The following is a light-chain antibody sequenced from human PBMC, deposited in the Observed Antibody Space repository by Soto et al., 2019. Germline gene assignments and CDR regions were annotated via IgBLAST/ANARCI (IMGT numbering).Light chain of an antibody. Sequence: QSVLAKPAAVSGSPGQSITISCTGTSGYDGGGNYVSWYQLHPGKAPTLMIYEVSNRPSGDSNRFSGSKSGNTASLTISGLQAEDEAHYYCSSYTSCSTGYVFGTGSKVTVL. CDR2: EVS. V-gene: IGLV2-14*01. J-gene: IGLJ1*01. CDR3: SSYTSCSTGYV. CDR1: SGYDGGGNY.